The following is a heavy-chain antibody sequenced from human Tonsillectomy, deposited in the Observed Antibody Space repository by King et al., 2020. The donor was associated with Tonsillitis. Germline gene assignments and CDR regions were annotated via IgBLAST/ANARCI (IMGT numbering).Heavy chain of an antibody. CDR2: ISYDGSNE. D-gene: IGHD6-19*01. Sequence: VQLVESGGGVVQPGGSLRLSCAASGFIFRSYGVHWVRQAPGKGLEWVTVISYDGSNEKYADSVKGRFTVSRDNFKNMLYLQMDSLKADDTAIYFCARERTYSSRWGIDYWGQGTPVTVSS. J-gene: IGHJ4*02. V-gene: IGHV3-33*05. CDR1: GFIFRSYG. CDR3: ARERTYSSRWGIDY.